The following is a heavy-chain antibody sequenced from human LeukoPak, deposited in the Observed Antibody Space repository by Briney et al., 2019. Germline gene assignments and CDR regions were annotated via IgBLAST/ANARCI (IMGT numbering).Heavy chain of an antibody. CDR3: ARARGTGWYFDL. J-gene: IGHJ2*01. Sequence: GGSLRLSCAASGFTFSNSAMSWVRQAPGKGLEWVSYTSSSSSTIKYADSVRGRFTISRDNAENSLYLQMNSLRDEDTAVYYCARARGTGWYFDLWGRGTLVTVSS. CDR1: GFTFSNSA. D-gene: IGHD2-15*01. CDR2: TSSSSSTI. V-gene: IGHV3-48*02.